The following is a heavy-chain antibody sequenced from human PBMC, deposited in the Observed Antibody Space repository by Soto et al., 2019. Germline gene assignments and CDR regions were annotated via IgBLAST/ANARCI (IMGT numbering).Heavy chain of an antibody. CDR1: GGSISSYY. CDR3: TRVWGYYFDY. Sequence: QVQLQESGPGLVKPSETLSLTCTVSGGSISSYYWSWIRQPPGKGLEWSGYIYYSGSTNYNPSLKSRVTISVDTSKNQLSLKLSSVTAADTAVYYCTRVWGYYFDYWGQGTLVTVSS. J-gene: IGHJ4*02. CDR2: IYYSGST. V-gene: IGHV4-59*01. D-gene: IGHD2-21*01.